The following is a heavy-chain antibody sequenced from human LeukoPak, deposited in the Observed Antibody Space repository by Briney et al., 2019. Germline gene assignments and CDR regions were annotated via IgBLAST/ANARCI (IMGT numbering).Heavy chain of an antibody. CDR3: AREKYGGNGPFPFDY. CDR1: GYTFTGYY. J-gene: IGHJ4*02. CDR2: INPNSGGT. D-gene: IGHD4-23*01. V-gene: IGHV1-2*02. Sequence: GASVKVSCEASGYTFTGYYMHWVRQAPGPGLEWMGWINPNSGGTNYAQKLQGRVTMTTDTSTSTACMELRSLRSDDTAVYYCAREKYGGNGPFPFDYWGQGTLVTVSS.